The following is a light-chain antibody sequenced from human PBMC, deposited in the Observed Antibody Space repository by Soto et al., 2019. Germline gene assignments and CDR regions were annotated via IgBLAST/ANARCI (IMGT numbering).Light chain of an antibody. Sequence: QSVLTQPPSVSGSPGQSVTISCTGSSSDVGSYNRVSWYQQPPGTAPKVMIYEVSNRPSGVPDRFSGSKSGNTASLTISGLQSEDEADYYCSSYTSSSTLVFGGGTKVTVL. V-gene: IGLV2-18*02. CDR2: EVS. J-gene: IGLJ2*01. CDR1: SSDVGSYNR. CDR3: SSYTSSSTLV.